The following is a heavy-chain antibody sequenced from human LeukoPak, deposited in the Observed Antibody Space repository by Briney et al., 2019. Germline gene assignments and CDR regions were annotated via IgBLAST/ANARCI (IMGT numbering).Heavy chain of an antibody. Sequence: GGSLRLSCAASGFTFSSYSMNWVRQASGKGLEWVSAISGSGGSTYYADSVKGRFTISRDNSKNTLYLQMNSLRAEDTAVYYCAKDPRPVAAAGIYYFDYWGQGTLVTVSS. CDR2: ISGSGGST. D-gene: IGHD6-13*01. V-gene: IGHV3-23*01. J-gene: IGHJ4*02. CDR1: GFTFSSYS. CDR3: AKDPRPVAAAGIYYFDY.